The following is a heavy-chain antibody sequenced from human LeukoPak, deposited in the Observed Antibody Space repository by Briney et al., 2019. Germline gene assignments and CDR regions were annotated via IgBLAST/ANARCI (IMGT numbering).Heavy chain of an antibody. J-gene: IGHJ4*02. CDR3: TRVGYIDEGIDY. CDR1: GFPFSSYG. CDR2: IKQDGSKK. D-gene: IGHD5-24*01. Sequence: GGSLRLSCVASGFPFSSYGMTWVRQAPGKGLEWVANIKQDGSKKSYVDSVKGRFTISRDNAKNSLYLQMNSLRAEDTAIYYCTRVGYIDEGIDYWGQGTLVTVSS. V-gene: IGHV3-7*04.